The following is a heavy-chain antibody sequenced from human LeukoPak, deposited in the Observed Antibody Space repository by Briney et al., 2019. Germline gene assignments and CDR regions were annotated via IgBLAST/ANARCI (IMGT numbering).Heavy chain of an antibody. CDR1: GFTFSSYG. V-gene: IGHV3-30*02. D-gene: IGHD6-19*01. J-gene: IGHJ3*02. CDR3: AKDLGSSGWYDAFDI. CDR2: IRYDGSNK. Sequence: PGGSLRLSCAASGFTFSSYGMHWVRQAPGKGLEWVAFIRYDGSNKYYADSVKGRFTISRDNSKNTLYLQMNSLRAEDTAVSYCAKDLGSSGWYDAFDIWGQGTMVTVSS.